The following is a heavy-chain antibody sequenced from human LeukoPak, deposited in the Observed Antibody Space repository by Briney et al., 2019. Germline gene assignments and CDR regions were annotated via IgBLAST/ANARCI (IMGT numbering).Heavy chain of an antibody. CDR1: GSTFSSYA. CDR2: IIPIFGIA. Sequence: SAKVSCKASGSTFSSYAISWVRPAPGQGLEWVGRIIPIFGIANYAQQFQGRVTITAAKSTSTAYMELSSLRSEDTAVYYCARVYRDPLEWSTMDVWGQGTTVTVSS. CDR3: ARVYRDPLEWSTMDV. V-gene: IGHV1-69*04. D-gene: IGHD3-3*01. J-gene: IGHJ6*02.